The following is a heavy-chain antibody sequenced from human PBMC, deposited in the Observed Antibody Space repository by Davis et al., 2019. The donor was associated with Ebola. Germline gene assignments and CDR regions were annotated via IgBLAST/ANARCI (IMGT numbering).Heavy chain of an antibody. J-gene: IGHJ4*02. V-gene: IGHV3-48*03. CDR1: GFTFSSYE. D-gene: IGHD6-13*01. CDR3: ARATGYSSSPISSRLIDC. Sequence: GESLKISCAASGFTFSSYEMNWVRQAPGKGLEWVSYIDSSGGSIYYADSVKGRFTISRDNSKNTMYLQMNSLRAEDTAVYYCARATGYSSSPISSRLIDCWGQGTLVTVSS. CDR2: IDSSGGSI.